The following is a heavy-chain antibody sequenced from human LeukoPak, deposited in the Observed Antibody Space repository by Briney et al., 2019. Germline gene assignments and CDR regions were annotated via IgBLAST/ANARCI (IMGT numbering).Heavy chain of an antibody. J-gene: IGHJ4*02. CDR2: IIPNLGTT. Sequence: GASVKVSCKASGGTSNSHAISWVRQAPGQGLEGMGRIIPNLGTTNRAQNFQDRVTLTADKSTNTAYMELTSLTSDDTAVYYCATTNDGGGYQWGDFFDFWGRGTLVTVSS. D-gene: IGHD3-22*01. CDR3: ATTNDGGGYQWGDFFDF. CDR1: GGTSNSHA. V-gene: IGHV1-69*04.